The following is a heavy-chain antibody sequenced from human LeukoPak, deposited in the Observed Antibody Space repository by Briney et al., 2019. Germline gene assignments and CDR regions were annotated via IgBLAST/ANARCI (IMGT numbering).Heavy chain of an antibody. D-gene: IGHD3-16*01. J-gene: IGHJ4*02. CDR3: ARDVSADSSGGSFDF. V-gene: IGHV3-33*01. CDR2: IWYDGSKK. CDR1: GFSFDTHG. Sequence: GGSLRLSCAASGFSFDTHGMHWVRQAPGKGLEWVAVIWYDGSKKYYADSVKGRFTISRGNSKKSLFLQMNSLRAEDTALYYCARDVSADSSGGSFDFWGQGTLVTVSS.